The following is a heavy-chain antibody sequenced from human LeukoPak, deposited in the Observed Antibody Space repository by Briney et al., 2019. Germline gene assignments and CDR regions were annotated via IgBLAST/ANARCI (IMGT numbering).Heavy chain of an antibody. V-gene: IGHV1-18*01. Sequence: ASVKVSCKASGYSFTSYGISWVRPPPGQGLEWMGWSSAYNRNTNYAQKLQGRGTMTTDTSTSTAYMELRSLRSDDTAVYYCARDRPEWFGEFFDYWGQGTLVTVSS. CDR3: ARDRPEWFGEFFDY. J-gene: IGHJ4*02. D-gene: IGHD3-10*01. CDR2: SSAYNRNT. CDR1: GYSFTSYG.